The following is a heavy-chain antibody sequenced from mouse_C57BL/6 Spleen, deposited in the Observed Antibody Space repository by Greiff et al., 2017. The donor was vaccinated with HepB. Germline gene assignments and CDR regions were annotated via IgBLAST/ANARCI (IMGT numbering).Heavy chain of an antibody. D-gene: IGHD2-3*01. Sequence: EVMLVESGGGLVKPGGSLKLSCAASGFTFSDYGMHWVRQAPEKGLEWVAYISSGSSTSYYADTVKGRSTISRDNATNTLFLQMTSLRSEDTAMYYCARGDGYYDFDYWGQSTTLTVSS. CDR3: ARGDGYYDFDY. V-gene: IGHV5-17*01. J-gene: IGHJ2*01. CDR2: ISSGSSTS. CDR1: GFTFSDYG.